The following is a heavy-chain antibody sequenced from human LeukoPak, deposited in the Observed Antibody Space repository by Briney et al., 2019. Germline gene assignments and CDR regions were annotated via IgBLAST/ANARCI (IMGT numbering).Heavy chain of an antibody. D-gene: IGHD3-16*01. CDR3: ASLIWGGGFDI. J-gene: IGHJ3*02. CDR2: IKRDESEK. Sequence: GGSLRLSCAASGFTFSTYWMSWVRQAPGKGLEWVANIKRDESEKYYLDSVKGRFTISRDNANNSLYLQLNSLRAEDTAVYYCASLIWGGGFDIWGQGTMVTVSS. CDR1: GFTFSTYW. V-gene: IGHV3-7*01.